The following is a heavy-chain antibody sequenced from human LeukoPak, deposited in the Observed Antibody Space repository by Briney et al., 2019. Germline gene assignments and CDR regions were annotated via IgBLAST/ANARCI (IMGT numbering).Heavy chain of an antibody. CDR3: ARGSITMVRGVIDY. J-gene: IGHJ4*02. CDR1: GFTFSDYY. D-gene: IGHD3-10*01. Sequence: PGGSLRLSCAASGFTFSDYYMSWIRQPPGKGLEWIGEINHSGSTNYNPSLKSRVTISVDTSKNQFSLKLSSVTAADTAVYYCARGSITMVRGVIDYWGQGTLVTVSS. V-gene: IGHV4-34*01. CDR2: INHSGST.